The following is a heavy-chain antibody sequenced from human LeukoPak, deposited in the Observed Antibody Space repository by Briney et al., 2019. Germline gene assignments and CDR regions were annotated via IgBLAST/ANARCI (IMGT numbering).Heavy chain of an antibody. CDR1: GYSFTSYW. V-gene: IGHV5-51*01. D-gene: IGHD2-2*01. J-gene: IGHJ3*02. CDR2: IYPCDSDT. CDR3: ARLEIVEVPAANHDAFDI. Sequence: VESLKISCKGSGYSFTSYWIGWVREMRGKGLEWMWLIYPCDSDTRYSPSFQDQLTISADKTISTAYLQWSSLKSPDTARYDGARLEIVEVPAANHDAFDIWGQGTIVSVSS.